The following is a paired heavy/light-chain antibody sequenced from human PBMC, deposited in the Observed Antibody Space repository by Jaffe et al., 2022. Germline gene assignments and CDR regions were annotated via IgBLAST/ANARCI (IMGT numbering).Light chain of an antibody. CDR1: SSDVGGYNY. Sequence: QSALTQPRSVSGSPGQSVTISCTGTSSDVGGYNYVSWYQQHPGKAPKLMIYDVSKRPSGVPDRFSGSKSGNTASLTISGLQAEDEADYYCCSYAGSYTPDVFGTGTKVTVL. CDR2: DVS. J-gene: IGLJ1*01. CDR3: CSYAGSYTPDV. V-gene: IGLV2-11*01.
Heavy chain of an antibody. CDR1: GYSISSGYY. J-gene: IGHJ4*02. CDR2: IYHSGST. D-gene: IGHD2-15*01. V-gene: IGHV4-38-2*01. CDR3: ARRRVVVVVAATGGSFDY. Sequence: QVQLQESGPGLVKPSETLSLTCAVSGYSISSGYYWGWIRQPPGKGLEWIGSIYHSGSTYYNPSLKSRVTISVDTSKNQFSLKLSSVTAADTAVYYCARRRVVVVVAATGGSFDYWGQGTLVTVSS.